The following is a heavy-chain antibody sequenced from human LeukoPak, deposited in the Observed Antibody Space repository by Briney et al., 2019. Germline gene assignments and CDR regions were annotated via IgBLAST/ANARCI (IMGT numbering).Heavy chain of an antibody. J-gene: IGHJ4*02. D-gene: IGHD2-15*01. CDR2: INHSGST. V-gene: IGHV4-34*01. Sequence: SSETLSLTCAVYGGSFSGYYWSWIRQPPGKGLEWIGEINHSGSTNYNPSLKSRVTISVDTSKNQFSLKLSSVTAADTAVYYRARLALPSGWGQGTLVTVSS. CDR3: ARLALPSG. CDR1: GGSFSGYY.